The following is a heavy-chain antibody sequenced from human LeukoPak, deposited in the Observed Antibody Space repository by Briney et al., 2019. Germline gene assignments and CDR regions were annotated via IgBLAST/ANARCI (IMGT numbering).Heavy chain of an antibody. CDR1: GYTFTSCY. J-gene: IGHJ6*03. CDR2: INPNSGGT. D-gene: IGHD1-26*01. CDR3: ARGAVKRRLYYYYYYYMDV. V-gene: IGHV1-2*02. Sequence: ASVKVSCKASGYTFTSCYIHWVRQAPGLGLEWMGWINPNSGGTNYAQKFQGRVTMTRDTSISTAYMDLSRLRSEDTAVYYCARGAVKRRLYYYYYYYMDVWGQGTLVTVSS.